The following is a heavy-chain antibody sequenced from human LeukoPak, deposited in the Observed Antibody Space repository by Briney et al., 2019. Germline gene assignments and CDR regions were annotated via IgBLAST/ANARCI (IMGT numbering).Heavy chain of an antibody. Sequence: PGGSLRLSCAASGFTFDDYAMHWVRQAPGKGLEWVSGISWNSGSIGYADSVKGRFTISRDNAKNSLYLQMNSLRAEDTALYYCAKDWAYYYDSSGFDAGYFQHWGQGTLVTVSS. J-gene: IGHJ1*01. V-gene: IGHV3-9*01. CDR2: ISWNSGSI. CDR1: GFTFDDYA. D-gene: IGHD3-22*01. CDR3: AKDWAYYYDSSGFDAGYFQH.